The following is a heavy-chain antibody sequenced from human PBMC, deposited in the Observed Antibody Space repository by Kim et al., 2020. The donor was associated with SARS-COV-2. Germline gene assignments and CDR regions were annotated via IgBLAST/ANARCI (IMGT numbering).Heavy chain of an antibody. Sequence: SETLSLTCAVYGGSFSGYYWSWIRQPPGKGLEWIGEINHSGSTNYNPSLKSRVTISVDTSKNQFSLKLSSVTAADTAVYYCARVSSGWYGHNCYGMDVWGQGTTVTVSS. D-gene: IGHD6-19*01. CDR3: ARVSSGWYGHNCYGMDV. CDR2: INHSGST. J-gene: IGHJ6*02. V-gene: IGHV4-34*01. CDR1: GGSFSGYY.